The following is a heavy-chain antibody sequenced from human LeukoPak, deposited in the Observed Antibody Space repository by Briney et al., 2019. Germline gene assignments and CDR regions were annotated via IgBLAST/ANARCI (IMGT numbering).Heavy chain of an antibody. CDR3: ARGAGYCSSTSCYYYYYGMDV. V-gene: IGHV4-34*01. CDR2: INHSEST. J-gene: IGHJ6*04. Sequence: PSETLSLTCAVYGGSLSGYYWSWIRQPPGKGLEWIGEINHSESTNYNPSLKSRVTISVDTSKNQFSLKLSSVTAADTAVYYCARGAGYCSSTSCYYYYYGMDVWGKGTTVTVSS. D-gene: IGHD2-2*01. CDR1: GGSLSGYY.